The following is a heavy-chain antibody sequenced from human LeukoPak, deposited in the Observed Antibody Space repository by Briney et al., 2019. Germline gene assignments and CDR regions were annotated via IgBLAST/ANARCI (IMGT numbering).Heavy chain of an antibody. Sequence: GGSLRLSCAASGFTFSSYGMHWVRQAPGKGLEWVAVIWFDGSNKYYADSVKGRFTISRDNSKNTLYLQMNSLRAEDTAVYYCAKDHFDFWSGHTYYYYGMDVWGQGTTVTVSS. CDR3: AKDHFDFWSGHTYYYYGMDV. D-gene: IGHD3-3*01. CDR2: IWFDGSNK. CDR1: GFTFSSYG. V-gene: IGHV3-30*02. J-gene: IGHJ6*02.